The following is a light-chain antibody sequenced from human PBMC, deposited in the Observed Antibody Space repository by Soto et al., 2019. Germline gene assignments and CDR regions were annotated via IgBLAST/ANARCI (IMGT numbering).Light chain of an antibody. CDR1: QSISSSY. CDR3: QQYVSWT. V-gene: IGKV3-20*01. J-gene: IGKJ1*01. Sequence: ETVLTQSPGTLSLSPGERATLSCRASQSISSSYLAWYKQKPGQAPRLLIYGASSRATGIPDRFSGSGYGTDFTLTISRLEPEDSAIYYCQQYVSWTFGQGTKVEIK. CDR2: GAS.